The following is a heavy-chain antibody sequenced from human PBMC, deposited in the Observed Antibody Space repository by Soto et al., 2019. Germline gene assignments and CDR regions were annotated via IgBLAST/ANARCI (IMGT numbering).Heavy chain of an antibody. CDR2: IKQDGSEK. CDR3: AVPPPSSSWYYYYYGMDV. Sequence: GGSLRLSCAASGFTFSSYWMSWVRQAPGKGLEWVANIKQDGSEKYYVDSVKGRFTISRDNAKNSLYLQMNSLRAEDTAVYYCAVPPPSSSWYYYYYGMDVWGQGTTVTVSS. CDR1: GFTFSSYW. D-gene: IGHD6-13*01. V-gene: IGHV3-7*05. J-gene: IGHJ6*02.